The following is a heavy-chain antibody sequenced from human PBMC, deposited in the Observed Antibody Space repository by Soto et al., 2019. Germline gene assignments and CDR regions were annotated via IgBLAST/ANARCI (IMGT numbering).Heavy chain of an antibody. J-gene: IGHJ6*02. CDR2: IYYSGST. CDR1: GGSISSGDYY. CDR3: ARDRGRTVTTYYYYYYGMDV. Sequence: QVQLQESGPGLVKPSQTLSLTCTVSGGSISSGDYYWSWIRQPPGKGLEWIGYIYYSGSTYYNPSLKSRVTISVDTSKNQFSLKLSSVTAADTAVYYCARDRGRTVTTYYYYYYGMDVWGQGTTVTVSS. D-gene: IGHD4-17*01. V-gene: IGHV4-30-4*01.